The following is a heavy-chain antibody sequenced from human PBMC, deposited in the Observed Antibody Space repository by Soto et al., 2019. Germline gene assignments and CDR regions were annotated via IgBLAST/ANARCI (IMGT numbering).Heavy chain of an antibody. D-gene: IGHD3-16*01. CDR3: AVHYDHVWEPFHY. V-gene: IGHV1-24*01. CDR2: FDPEDGET. Sequence: ASVKVSCKVSVYTLTELSMHWVRQAPGKGLEWMGGFDPEDGETIYVQKFQGRVTMTEDTSTDTAYMELSSLRSEDTAVYYCAVHYDHVWEPFHYWGQGTLVTVSS. CDR1: VYTLTELS. J-gene: IGHJ4*02.